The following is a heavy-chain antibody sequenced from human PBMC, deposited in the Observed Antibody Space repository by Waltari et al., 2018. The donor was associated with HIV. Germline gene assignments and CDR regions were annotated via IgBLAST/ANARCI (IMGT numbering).Heavy chain of an antibody. V-gene: IGHV1-18*01. CDR2: ISAYNGNT. CDR1: GYTFTSYG. J-gene: IGHJ4*02. D-gene: IGHD3-22*01. CDR3: ARVEYYYDSSGYEYFDY. Sequence: QVQLVQSGAEVKKPGASVKVSCKASGYTFTSYGISWVRQAPGQGLEWMGWISAYNGNTNYAQKLQGRVTMTTDTSTSTAYMELRSLRSDDTAVYYCARVEYYYDSSGYEYFDYWGQGTLVTVSS.